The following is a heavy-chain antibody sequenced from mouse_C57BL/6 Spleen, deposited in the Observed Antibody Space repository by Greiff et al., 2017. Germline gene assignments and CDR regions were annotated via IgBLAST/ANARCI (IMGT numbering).Heavy chain of an antibody. CDR3: ANALCGD. CDR1: GYTFTSYW. J-gene: IGHJ2*01. Sequence: QVQLQQPGAELVKPGASVKLSCKASGYTFTSYWMQWVKQRPGQGLEWIGEIDPSDSYTNYNQKFKGKATLTVDTSSSTAYMQLSSLTSEDSAVYYCANALCGDWGQGTTLTVSS. CDR2: IDPSDSYT. D-gene: IGHD6-1*01. V-gene: IGHV1-50*01.